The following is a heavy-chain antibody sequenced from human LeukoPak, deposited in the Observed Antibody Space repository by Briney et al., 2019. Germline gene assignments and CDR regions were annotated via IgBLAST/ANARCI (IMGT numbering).Heavy chain of an antibody. J-gene: IGHJ4*02. CDR3: AKAGTGVVGYFDY. V-gene: IGHV3-23*01. CDR2: IRGSGGGT. Sequence: PGGSLRLSCAASGFTFSSYAMSWVRQAPGKGLEWVSAIRGSGGGTYHADSVKGRFTISRDNSKNTLYLQMNSLRDEDTALYYCAKAGTGVVGYFDYWGQGTLVTVSS. D-gene: IGHD6-19*01. CDR1: GFTFSSYA.